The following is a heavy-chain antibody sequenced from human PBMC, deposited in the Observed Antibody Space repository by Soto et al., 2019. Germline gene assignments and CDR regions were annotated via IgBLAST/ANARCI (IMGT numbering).Heavy chain of an antibody. D-gene: IGHD5-12*01. J-gene: IGHJ6*03. V-gene: IGHV1-69*02. Sequence: SVKVSCKASGGTFSSYTISWVRQAPGQGLEWMGRIIPILGIANYAQKFQGRVTITADKSTSTAYMELSSLRSEDTAVYYCAKRVATRFYYMDVWGKGTTVTVSS. CDR3: AKRVATRFYYMDV. CDR2: IIPILGIA. CDR1: GGTFSSYT.